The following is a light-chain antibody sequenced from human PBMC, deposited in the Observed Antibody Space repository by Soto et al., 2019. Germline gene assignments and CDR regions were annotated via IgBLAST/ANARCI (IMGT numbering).Light chain of an antibody. Sequence: QSVLTQPHSASGTPGQRVAISCSGGSSKIGTNPVNWYLHLPGTAPKLLIYSDNQRPSGVPDRFSGSKSGTSASLTISGLQSEDEADYFCSAWDDSIYGPVFGGGTKLTVL. CDR2: SDN. J-gene: IGLJ2*01. CDR1: SSKIGTNP. V-gene: IGLV1-44*01. CDR3: SAWDDSIYGPV.